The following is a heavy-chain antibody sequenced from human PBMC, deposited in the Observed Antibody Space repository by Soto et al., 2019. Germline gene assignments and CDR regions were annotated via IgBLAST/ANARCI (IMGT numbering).Heavy chain of an antibody. D-gene: IGHD1-26*01. V-gene: IGHV3-15*07. J-gene: IGHJ6*02. CDR1: GFTFTNAC. CDR3: TPGEGPVVANGYCDYAMDF. Sequence: EVQLVESGGGLVKPGVSLRLSCAASGFTFTNACMNWVRQAPGKGLEWVGRIKNKTDGGTADYAAPGKGRFTISRADSRTTLYLQRNSPKAEDTAVYYCTPGEGPVVANGYCDYAMDFWGQGTTVTV. CDR2: IKNKTDGGTA.